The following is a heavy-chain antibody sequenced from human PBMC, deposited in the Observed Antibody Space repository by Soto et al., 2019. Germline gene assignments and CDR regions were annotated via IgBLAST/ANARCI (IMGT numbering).Heavy chain of an antibody. Sequence: SETLSLTCTVSGGSISSRGDYWTWIRHHPGKGLEWIGYSSDSGFTSYTPSLKSRVPISVDTSKNQFSLNMISVTAADTAIYYCARGWYCSTHCAPGHRFDPWGQGTHVTVSS. V-gene: IGHV4-31*03. CDR3: ARGWYCSTHCAPGHRFDP. D-gene: IGHD2-2*01. CDR1: GGSISSRGDY. J-gene: IGHJ5*02. CDR2: SSDSGFT.